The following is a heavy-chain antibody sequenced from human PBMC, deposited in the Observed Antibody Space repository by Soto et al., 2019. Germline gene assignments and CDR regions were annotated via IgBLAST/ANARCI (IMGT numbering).Heavy chain of an antibody. J-gene: IGHJ5*01. V-gene: IGHV6-1*01. CDR2: TYYRSRWYN. CDR1: GDSVSSSSVT. CDR3: VRLIGNSWLDF. Sequence: SQTLSLTCDISGDSVSSSSVTWNWIRQSQSKGLEWLGRTYYRSRWYNDYAESVKSRIIINPDTSKNQFSLHLNSVTPDDTAVYYCVRLIGNSWLDFWGQGTLVTVSS. D-gene: IGHD1-26*01.